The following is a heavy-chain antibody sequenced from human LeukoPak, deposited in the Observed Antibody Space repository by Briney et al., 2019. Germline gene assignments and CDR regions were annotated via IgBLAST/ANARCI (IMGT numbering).Heavy chain of an antibody. J-gene: IGHJ3*02. CDR2: ISSSSSYI. Sequence: PGGSLRLSCAASGFTFSSYSMNWVRQAPGKGLEWVSSISSSSSYIYYADSVKGRFTISRDNAKNSLYLQMNSLRAEDTAVYYCARAGTVDSSGWPGAFDIWGQGTMVTVSS. V-gene: IGHV3-21*01. CDR1: GFTFSSYS. D-gene: IGHD6-19*01. CDR3: ARAGTVDSSGWPGAFDI.